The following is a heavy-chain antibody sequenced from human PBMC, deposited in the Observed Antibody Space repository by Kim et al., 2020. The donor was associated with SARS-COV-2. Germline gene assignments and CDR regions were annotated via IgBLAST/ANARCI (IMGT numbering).Heavy chain of an antibody. D-gene: IGHD4-17*01. Sequence: GGSLRLSCAASGFTFSSYGMHWVRQAPGKGLEWVAVIWYDGSNKYYADSVKGRFTISRDNSKNTLYLQMNSLRAEDTAVYYCARGTKFGDYGHEFDYWGQGTLVTVSS. V-gene: IGHV3-33*01. CDR3: ARGTKFGDYGHEFDY. CDR1: GFTFSSYG. CDR2: IWYDGSNK. J-gene: IGHJ4*02.